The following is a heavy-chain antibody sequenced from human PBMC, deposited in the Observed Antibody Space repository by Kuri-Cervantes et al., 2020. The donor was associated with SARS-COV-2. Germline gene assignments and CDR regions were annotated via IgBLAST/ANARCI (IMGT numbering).Heavy chain of an antibody. Sequence: GESLKISCAASGFTFSNAWMSWVRQAPGKGLEWVGRIKSKTDGGTTDYAAPVKGRFTISRDDSKNTLYLQMNSLKTEDTAVYYCASAYSSGPYYFDYWGQGTLVTVSS. V-gene: IGHV3-15*01. CDR1: GFTFSNAW. CDR3: ASAYSSGPYYFDY. D-gene: IGHD6-19*01. J-gene: IGHJ4*02. CDR2: IKSKTDGGTT.